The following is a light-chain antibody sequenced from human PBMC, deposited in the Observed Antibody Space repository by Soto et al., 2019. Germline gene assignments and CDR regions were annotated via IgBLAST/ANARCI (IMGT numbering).Light chain of an antibody. V-gene: IGLV2-14*01. Sequence: SALTQPASVSGSPGQSITISCTGTSSDVGGYNYVSWYQQHPGKAPKLMIYEVSNRPSGVSNRFSGSKSGNTASLTISGLQAEDEADYFCCSYTSSNSPWVFGGGTKVTVL. CDR3: CSYTSSNSPWV. J-gene: IGLJ3*02. CDR1: SSDVGGYNY. CDR2: EVS.